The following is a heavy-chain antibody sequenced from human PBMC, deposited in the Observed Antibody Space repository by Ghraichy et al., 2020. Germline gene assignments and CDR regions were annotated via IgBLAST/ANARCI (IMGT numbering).Heavy chain of an antibody. J-gene: IGHJ5*02. CDR1: GHTFTSYD. CDR2: MNPKTGNT. D-gene: IGHD3-22*01. V-gene: IGHV1-8*01. CDR3: ARVRPVPAYSPANSAYYYINWSDP. Sequence: ASVKVSCKASGHTFTSYDINWVRQATGQGIEWMGWMNPKTGNTGFAQKFQGRITMYKDTSISTAYMELSSLRSEDTAVYYCARVRPVPAYSPANSAYYYINWSDPWGHGTLVTVSS.